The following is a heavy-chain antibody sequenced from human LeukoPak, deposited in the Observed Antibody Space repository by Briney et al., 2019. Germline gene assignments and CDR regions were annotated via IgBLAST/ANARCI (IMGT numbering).Heavy chain of an antibody. Sequence: GGSLRLSCAASGFTVSSNYMNWVRQAPGKGLEWVSYISSSSSTIYYADSVKGRFTISRDNAKNSLYLQMNSLRAEDTAVYYCARGRVYAIGGDNFDYWGQGTLVTVSS. D-gene: IGHD2-8*01. J-gene: IGHJ4*02. V-gene: IGHV3-48*01. CDR1: GFTVSSNY. CDR3: ARGRVYAIGGDNFDY. CDR2: ISSSSSTI.